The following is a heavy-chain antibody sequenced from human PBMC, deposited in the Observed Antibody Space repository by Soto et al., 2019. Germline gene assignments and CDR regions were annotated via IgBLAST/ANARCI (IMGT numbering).Heavy chain of an antibody. V-gene: IGHV4-4*02. Sequence: QMQLQESGPGLVKPSGTLSLTCGVSGGSISSSKWWTWVRQPPGKGPGWIGEIYHSGSTNYNPSLPSRVTISLDKSKNQFSLTLTSVTAADTAVYYCASQDYSSSTDASFLVNGYFDLWGRGILVTVSS. CDR2: IYHSGST. CDR3: ASQDYSSSTDASFLVNGYFDL. J-gene: IGHJ2*01. D-gene: IGHD6-6*01. CDR1: GGSISSSKW.